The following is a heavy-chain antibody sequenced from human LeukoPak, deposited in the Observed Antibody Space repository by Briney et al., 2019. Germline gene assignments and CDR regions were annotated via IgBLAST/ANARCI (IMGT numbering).Heavy chain of an antibody. J-gene: IGHJ4*02. CDR1: GVSINSGDYY. V-gene: IGHV4-39*07. CDR2: INHSGST. Sequence: SETLSLTCTVSGVSINSGDYYWSWIRQPPGKGLEWIGEINHSGSTNYNPSLKSRVTISVDTSKNQFSLKLSSVTAADTAVYYCARDVRSRWLVPRGFDYWGQGTLATVSS. CDR3: ARDVRSRWLVPRGFDY. D-gene: IGHD6-19*01.